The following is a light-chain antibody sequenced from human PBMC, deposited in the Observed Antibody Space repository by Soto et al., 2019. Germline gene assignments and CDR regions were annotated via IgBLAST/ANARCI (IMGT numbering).Light chain of an antibody. V-gene: IGLV1-47*01. CDR2: RSD. J-gene: IGLJ2*01. CDR3: AAYTGNWNGPV. CDR1: SSTFANNY. Sequence: QSALTQPPSVSGTPGQRVSISCSGDSSTFANNYVHWYQQVPGAAPKLLIYRSDQRTSGVPERFSGSKSGTSASLTSSGLRPEDEAQYYCAAYTGNWNGPVFGGGTKVTVL.